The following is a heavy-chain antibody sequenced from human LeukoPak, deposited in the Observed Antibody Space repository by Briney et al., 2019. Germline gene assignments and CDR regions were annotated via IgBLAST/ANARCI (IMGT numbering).Heavy chain of an antibody. CDR2: MNPNSGNT. Sequence: ASVKVSCKASGYTFTSYDINWVRLATGRGLEWMGWMNPNSGNTGYAQKFQGRVTITRNTSISTAYMELSSLRSEGTAVYYCARGHGMYQLLYRAFDIWGQGTMVTVSS. CDR3: ARGHGMYQLLYRAFDI. J-gene: IGHJ3*02. D-gene: IGHD2-2*02. V-gene: IGHV1-8*03. CDR1: GYTFTSYD.